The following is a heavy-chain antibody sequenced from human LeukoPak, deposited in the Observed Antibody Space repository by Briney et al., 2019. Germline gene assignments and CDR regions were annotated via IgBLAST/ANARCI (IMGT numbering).Heavy chain of an antibody. CDR3: ARDPSGSPYYYYGMDV. Sequence: SEALSLTCTDSVGSLSSYTRSWIRQPPGKGLEWIGHIYYSGSTNYNPSLKSRVTISVDTSKNQFSLKLSSVTAADTAVYYCARDPSGSPYYYYGMDVWGQGTTVTVSS. V-gene: IGHV4-59*01. J-gene: IGHJ6*02. CDR1: VGSLSSYT. CDR2: IYYSGST.